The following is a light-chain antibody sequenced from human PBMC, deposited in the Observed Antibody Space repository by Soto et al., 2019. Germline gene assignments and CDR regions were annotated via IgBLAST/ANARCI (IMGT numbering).Light chain of an antibody. V-gene: IGLV1-44*01. J-gene: IGLJ3*02. CDR3: ATWDDSLKGWV. CDR2: DNN. CDR1: SSNIGSNT. Sequence: QAVVTQPPSASGTPGQRVTISCSGSSSNIGSNTVHWYQQLPGTAPKLLMYDNNQRPSGAPDRFSGSKSGTSASLAISGLQSEDEADYYCATWDDSLKGWVFGGGTQLTVL.